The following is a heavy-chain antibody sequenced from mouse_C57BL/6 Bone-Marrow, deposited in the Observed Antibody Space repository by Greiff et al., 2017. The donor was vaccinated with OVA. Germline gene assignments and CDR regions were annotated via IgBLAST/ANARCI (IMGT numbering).Heavy chain of an antibody. D-gene: IGHD1-1*01. V-gene: IGHV5-4*01. CDR2: ISDGGSYT. Sequence: DVQLVESGGGLVKPGGSLKLSCAASGFTFSSYAMSWVRQTPEKRLEWVATISDGGSYTYYPDNVKGRFTISRDNAKNNLYLQMSHLKSEDTAMYYCARDGCTTDPFAYWGQGTLVTVSA. J-gene: IGHJ3*01. CDR3: ARDGCTTDPFAY. CDR1: GFTFSSYA.